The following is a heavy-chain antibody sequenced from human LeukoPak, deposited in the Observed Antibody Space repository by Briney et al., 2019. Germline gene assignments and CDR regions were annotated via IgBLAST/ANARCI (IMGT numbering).Heavy chain of an antibody. CDR2: IRNKANSYTT. Sequence: PGGSLRLSCAASGFTFSDHYMDWVRQPPGRGLEWVGQIRNKANSYTTYYAASVTGRFTISRDDSQNSLYLQMNSLKTEDTAVYYCTDIGAGGNYWGQGTLVTVSS. CDR3: TDIGAGGNY. V-gene: IGHV3-72*01. CDR1: GFTFSDHY. J-gene: IGHJ4*02. D-gene: IGHD1-26*01.